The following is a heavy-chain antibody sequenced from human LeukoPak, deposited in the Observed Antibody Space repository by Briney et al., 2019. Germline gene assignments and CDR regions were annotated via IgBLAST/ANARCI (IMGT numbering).Heavy chain of an antibody. CDR2: IGAGNDNT. Sequence: ASVKVSCKASGYTFSNYGISWVRQAPGQGLEWMGWIGAGNDNTKYAQKVQGRVTMTTDTSTSTAYMELRSLRSDDTAMFYCARSPIVGPTRVDYWGQGTLVTVSS. V-gene: IGHV1-18*01. D-gene: IGHD1-26*01. J-gene: IGHJ4*02. CDR3: ARSPIVGPTRVDY. CDR1: GYTFSNYG.